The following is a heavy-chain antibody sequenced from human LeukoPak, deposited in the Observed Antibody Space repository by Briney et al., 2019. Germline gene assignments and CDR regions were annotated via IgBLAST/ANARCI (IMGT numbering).Heavy chain of an antibody. Sequence: GGSLRLSCAASGFTFSSYSMNWVRQASGKGLERVSSISSSSSYIYYADSVKGRFTISRDNAKNSLYLQMNSLRAEDTAVYYCARDRELNYGDYGAFDIWGQGTMVTVSS. V-gene: IGHV3-21*01. CDR2: ISSSSSYI. CDR3: ARDRELNYGDYGAFDI. J-gene: IGHJ3*02. CDR1: GFTFSSYS. D-gene: IGHD4-17*01.